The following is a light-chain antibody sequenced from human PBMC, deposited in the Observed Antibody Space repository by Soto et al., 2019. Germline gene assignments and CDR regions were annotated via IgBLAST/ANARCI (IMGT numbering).Light chain of an antibody. Sequence: QVYLSQATLSATKGARVGITLRASQSIRSWLAWYPQKPGKAPKLLIYDASSLESGVPLRFSGSVSGTYFTRTIRILQPDDFATYYCHQYNSYSPLTFGGGTKVDIK. J-gene: IGKJ4*01. V-gene: IGKV1-5*01. CDR2: DAS. CDR1: QSIRSW. CDR3: HQYNSYSPLT.